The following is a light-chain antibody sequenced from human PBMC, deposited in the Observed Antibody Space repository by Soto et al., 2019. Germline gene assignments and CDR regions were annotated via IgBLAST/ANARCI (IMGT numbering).Light chain of an antibody. V-gene: IGKV3-11*01. CDR1: QSVSSY. J-gene: IGKJ2*01. CDR2: DAS. CDR3: QQRSNWPEYT. Sequence: PGERATLSCRASQSVSSYLAWYQQKPGQAPRLLIYDASNRATGIPARFSGSGSGTDFTLTISSLEPEDFAVYYCQQRSNWPEYTFGQGTKLEIK.